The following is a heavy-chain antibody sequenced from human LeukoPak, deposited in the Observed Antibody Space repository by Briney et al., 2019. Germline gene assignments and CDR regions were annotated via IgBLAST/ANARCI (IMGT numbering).Heavy chain of an antibody. D-gene: IGHD3-10*01. V-gene: IGHV4-39*07. Sequence: SETLSLTCTVSGGSINSGDYYWSWIRQPPGKGLEWIGSIYYSGSTYYNPSLKSRVTISVDTSKNQFSLKLSSVTAADTAVYYCARDLWFGELSYYYYGMDVWGQGTTVTVSS. CDR2: IYYSGST. J-gene: IGHJ6*02. CDR1: GGSINSGDYY. CDR3: ARDLWFGELSYYYYGMDV.